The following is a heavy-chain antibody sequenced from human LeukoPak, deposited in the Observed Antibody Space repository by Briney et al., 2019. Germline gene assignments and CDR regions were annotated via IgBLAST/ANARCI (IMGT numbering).Heavy chain of an antibody. CDR2: IIGSSGDT. CDR3: AKGRSATGTYDYMDV. J-gene: IGHJ6*03. CDR1: GFRFSNFA. Sequence: GGSLRLSCAASGFRFSNFAMSWVRQAPGKGLEWVSLIIGSSGDTLYADSVKGRFTISRDNSKNTLYLQMNSLRAEDTAVYYCAKGRSATGTYDYMDVWGKGTTVTVSS. D-gene: IGHD1-1*01. V-gene: IGHV3-23*01.